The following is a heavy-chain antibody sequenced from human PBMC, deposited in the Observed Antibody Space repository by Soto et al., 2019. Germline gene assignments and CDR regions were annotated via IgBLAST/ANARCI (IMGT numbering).Heavy chain of an antibody. CDR3: ARGLAKVAGGAFEI. CDR2: LWYDGSSE. D-gene: IGHD3-16*01. Sequence: QVHLVESGGGVVQPGRSLRLSCAASGFSFSFSGMHWVRQAPGKGLEWVAGLWYDGSSENYADSVKGRFTISRHNSKNTLHLQMDSLRVEDTAMYYCARGLAKVAGGAFEIWGQGTMVIVSS. CDR1: GFSFSFSG. J-gene: IGHJ3*02. V-gene: IGHV3-33*01.